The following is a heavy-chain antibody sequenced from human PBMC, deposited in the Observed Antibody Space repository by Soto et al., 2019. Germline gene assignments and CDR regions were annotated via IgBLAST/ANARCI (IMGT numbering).Heavy chain of an antibody. J-gene: IGHJ4*02. CDR1: GFLFDDYA. D-gene: IGHD6-13*01. V-gene: IGHV3-9*01. CDR2: ISWNSGSI. CDR3: AKDEVGGIEALGHFDY. Sequence: EVQLVESGGGLVQPGRSLRLSCAASGFLFDDYAMHWVRQAPGKGLEWVSGISWNSGSIGYADSVKGRFTISRDNAKNSLYLQMNSLRAEDTALYYWAKDEVGGIEALGHFDYWGQGTLVTVSS.